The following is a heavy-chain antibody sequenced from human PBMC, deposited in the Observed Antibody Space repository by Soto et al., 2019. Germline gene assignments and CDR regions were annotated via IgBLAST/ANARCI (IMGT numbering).Heavy chain of an antibody. J-gene: IGHJ4*02. CDR3: ARYRREAVAGYTLDN. V-gene: IGHV4-59*10. D-gene: IGHD6-13*01. CDR2: VYNSGST. CDR1: GGSFSGYY. Sequence: SETLSLTCAVYGGSFSGYYWSWIRQPPGKGLEWIGYVYNSGSTNYNPSLKSRVTISEDTSKSQFSLKVNSMTAADTAVYYCARYRREAVAGYTLDNWGQGILVTVSS.